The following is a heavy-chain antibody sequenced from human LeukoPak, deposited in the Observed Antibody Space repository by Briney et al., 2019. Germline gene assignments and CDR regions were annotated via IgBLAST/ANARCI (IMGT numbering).Heavy chain of an antibody. CDR2: IYYSGST. J-gene: IGHJ6*02. V-gene: IGHV4-59*01. CDR3: ARDRGSSGLYYYYGMDV. Sequence: SETLSLTCTVSGGSISSYYWSWLRQPPGKGLVGIVYIYYSGSTNYNPSLKSRVTISVDTSKNQFFLKLSSVTAADTAVYYCARDRGSSGLYYYYGMDVWGQGPTVTVSS. CDR1: GGSISSYY. D-gene: IGHD6-19*01.